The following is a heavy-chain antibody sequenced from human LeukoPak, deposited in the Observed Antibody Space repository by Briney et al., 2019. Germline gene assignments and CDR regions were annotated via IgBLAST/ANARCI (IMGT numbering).Heavy chain of an antibody. CDR2: ISSSSSYI. CDR3: ARETIVGATTGAFDI. CDR1: GFTFSSYS. J-gene: IGHJ3*02. Sequence: GGSLRLSCAASGFTFSSYSMNWVRQAPGKGLGWVSSISSSSSYIYYADSVKGRFTISRDNAKNSLYLQMNSLRAEDTAVYYCARETIVGATTGAFDIWGQGTMVTVSS. V-gene: IGHV3-21*01. D-gene: IGHD1-26*01.